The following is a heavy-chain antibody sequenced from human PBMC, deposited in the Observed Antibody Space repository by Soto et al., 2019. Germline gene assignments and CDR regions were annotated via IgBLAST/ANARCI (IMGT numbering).Heavy chain of an antibody. CDR3: ARRYAGNFDY. CDR2: IYYSGNT. J-gene: IGHJ4*02. D-gene: IGHD2-8*01. V-gene: IGHV4-39*01. Sequence: SETLSLTCTVSGGSISSNSHYWGWIRQPPGKGLEWIGSIYYSGNTYYNSSLKSRVTISVDTSQNQFSLKLSSVTAADTAVYFCARRYAGNFDYWGQGTLVTVSS. CDR1: GGSISSNSHY.